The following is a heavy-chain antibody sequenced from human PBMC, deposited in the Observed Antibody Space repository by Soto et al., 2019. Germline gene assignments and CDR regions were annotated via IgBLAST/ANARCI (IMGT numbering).Heavy chain of an antibody. J-gene: IGHJ4*02. CDR3: AKPNLYCSSTSCYDY. D-gene: IGHD2-2*01. V-gene: IGHV3-23*01. Sequence: EVQLLESGGGLVQPGGSLRLSCAASGFTFSSYAMSWVRQAPGKGLEWVSAITGSGGSTYYADSVKGRFTNSRDNSKNRLYLQMNSLRADDTAVYYCAKPNLYCSSTSCYDYWGQGTLVTVSS. CDR1: GFTFSSYA. CDR2: ITGSGGST.